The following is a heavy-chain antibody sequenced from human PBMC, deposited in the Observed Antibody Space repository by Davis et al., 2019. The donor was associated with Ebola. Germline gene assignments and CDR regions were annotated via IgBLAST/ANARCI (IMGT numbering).Heavy chain of an antibody. Sequence: GESLKISCSVSGFTFSSYAMHWVRQAPGKGLEWVAVISYDGSNKYYADSVKGRFTISRDNSKNTLYLQMNSLRAEDTAVYYCARVRGTAMVYYYYGMDVWGQGTTVTVSS. D-gene: IGHD5-18*01. V-gene: IGHV3-30*04. CDR2: ISYDGSNK. CDR1: GFTFSSYA. J-gene: IGHJ6*02. CDR3: ARVRGTAMVYYYYGMDV.